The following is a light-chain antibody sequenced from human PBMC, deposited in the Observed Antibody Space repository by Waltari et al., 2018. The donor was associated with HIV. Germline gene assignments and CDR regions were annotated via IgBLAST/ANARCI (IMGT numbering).Light chain of an antibody. CDR2: SAS. J-gene: IGKJ1*01. CDR3: QKYSSEPA. Sequence: DLQMTQSPSSLSASVGDRVTITCRASQGIKNYVAWYQQKPGKPPILLIYSASTLESGVPSRFSGRGSGTDFTLTISSLQPEDVGTYYCQKYSSEPAFGQGTKVEF. CDR1: QGIKNY. V-gene: IGKV1-27*01.